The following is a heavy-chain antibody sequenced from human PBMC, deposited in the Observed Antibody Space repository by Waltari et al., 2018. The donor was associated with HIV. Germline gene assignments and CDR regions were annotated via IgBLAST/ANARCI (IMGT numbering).Heavy chain of an antibody. CDR3: VTSRPGAVFGDF. CDR2: MSINSGNA. D-gene: IGHD3-3*01. J-gene: IGHJ4*02. Sequence: QAQLVQAGAEVGQPGASAKVTCKASGYNFCRCDINWVRRATGQGRGWMGWMSINSGNAGYGQRFKGRLTLTRDTSIDMAYMELNSLTPQDTAVYYCVTSRPGAVFGDFWGQGTPVTVSS. CDR1: GYNFCRCD. V-gene: IGHV1-8*01.